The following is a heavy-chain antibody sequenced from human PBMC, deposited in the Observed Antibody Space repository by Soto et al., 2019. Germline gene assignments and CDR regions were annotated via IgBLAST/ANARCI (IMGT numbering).Heavy chain of an antibody. Sequence: PSETLSLTCTVSGGSISSGDYYWSWIRQPPGKGLEWIGYIYYSGSTYYNPSLKSRVTISVGTSKNQFSLKLSSVTAADTAVYYCAREAGYCSSTSCSLGTFDYWGQGTLVTVSS. CDR2: IYYSGST. J-gene: IGHJ4*02. CDR1: GGSISSGDYY. D-gene: IGHD2-2*01. CDR3: AREAGYCSSTSCSLGTFDY. V-gene: IGHV4-30-4*01.